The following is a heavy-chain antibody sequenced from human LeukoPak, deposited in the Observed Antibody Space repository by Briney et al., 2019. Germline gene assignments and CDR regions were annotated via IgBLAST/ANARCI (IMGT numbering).Heavy chain of an antibody. D-gene: IGHD1-26*01. V-gene: IGHV1-69*01. CDR3: ASKASGSYFQHFDY. J-gene: IGHJ4*02. CDR1: GGTFSSYA. CDR2: IIPIFGTA. Sequence: SVKVSCKASGGTFSSYAISWVRQAPGQGLEWMGGIIPIFGTANYAQKFQGRVTITADESTSTAYMELSSLRSEDTAVYYSASKASGSYFQHFDYWGQGTLVTVSS.